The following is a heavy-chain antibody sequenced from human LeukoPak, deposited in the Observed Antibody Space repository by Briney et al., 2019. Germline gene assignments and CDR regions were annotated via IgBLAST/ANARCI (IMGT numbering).Heavy chain of an antibody. D-gene: IGHD6-19*01. CDR1: GYTFTNYG. CDR2: INTENGNT. V-gene: IGHV1-18*01. J-gene: IGHJ4*02. Sequence: GASVKVSCKASGYTFTNYGITWVRQAPGQGLEWMGWINTENGNTNYAEGLQGRVTMTTDTSTRTAYMELRGLRSEDTAIYYCARNSHGYGSGWQQFNFDYWGQGSLVTVS. CDR3: ARNSHGYGSGWQQFNFDY.